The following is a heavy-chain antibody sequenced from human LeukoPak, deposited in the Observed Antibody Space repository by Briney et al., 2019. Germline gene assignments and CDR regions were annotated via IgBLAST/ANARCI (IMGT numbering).Heavy chain of an antibody. CDR3: AREDSSGWYRALHFDY. CDR2: ISSSSSYI. CDR1: GFTFSSYS. Sequence: GGSLRLSCAASGFTFSSYSMNWVRQAPGKGLEWVSSISSSSSYIYYADSVKGRFTISRDNAKNSLYLQMNSLRAEDTAVYYCAREDSSGWYRALHFDYWGQGTLVTVSS. V-gene: IGHV3-21*01. J-gene: IGHJ4*02. D-gene: IGHD6-19*01.